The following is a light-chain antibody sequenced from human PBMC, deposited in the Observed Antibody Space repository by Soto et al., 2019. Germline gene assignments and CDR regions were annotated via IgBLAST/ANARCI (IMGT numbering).Light chain of an antibody. V-gene: IGLV2-14*01. CDR3: CSYTSSSTFYV. CDR2: DVS. J-gene: IGLJ1*01. Sequence: QSALTQPASVSGSPGQSITISCTGTSSDVGGYNYVSWYQQHPGKAPKLMIYDVSNRPSEVSNRFSGSKSGNTASLTISGLQAEDEADYYCCSYTSSSTFYVFGTGTKVTVL. CDR1: SSDVGGYNY.